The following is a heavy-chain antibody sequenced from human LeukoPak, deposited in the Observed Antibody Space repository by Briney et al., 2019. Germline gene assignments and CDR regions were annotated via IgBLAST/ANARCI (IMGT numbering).Heavy chain of an antibody. J-gene: IGHJ6*03. CDR2: IYYSGST. V-gene: IGHV4-59*01. CDR1: GGSISSYY. Sequence: PSETLSLTCTVSGGSISSYYWSWIRQPPGKGLEWIGYIYYSGSTNYNPSLKSRVTISVDTSKNQFSLKLSSVTAADTAVYYCARFLGYCSSTSCYSPYYYYMDVWGQGTMVTVSS. D-gene: IGHD2-2*02. CDR3: ARFLGYCSSTSCYSPYYYYMDV.